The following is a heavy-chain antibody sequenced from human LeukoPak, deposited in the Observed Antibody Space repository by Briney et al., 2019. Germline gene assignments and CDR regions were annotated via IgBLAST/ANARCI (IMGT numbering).Heavy chain of an antibody. V-gene: IGHV1-2*02. J-gene: IGHJ4*02. CDR3: ARDIGVWDEKTFDY. CDR1: GYTFTGYY. Sequence: GASVKVSCKASGYTFTGYYMHWVRQAPGQGLEWMGWISPDSDFTKYARKFQDRVTLTRDTSISTVYMELSRLRSDDTAMYFCARDIGVWDEKTFDYWGQGTLVTVSS. D-gene: IGHD1-26*01. CDR2: ISPDSDFT.